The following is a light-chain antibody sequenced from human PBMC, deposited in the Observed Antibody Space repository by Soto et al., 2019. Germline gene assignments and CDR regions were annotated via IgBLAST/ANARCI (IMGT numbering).Light chain of an antibody. V-gene: IGLV1-44*01. CDR1: NSNIGRNP. CDR2: STN. Sequence: QSVLTQPPSASGTPGQRVTMSCSGSNSNIGRNPVNWYQQLPGTAPKVLISSTNQRPSGVPDRFSGSKSGTSASLAISGLQSEDEAAYYCSAWDDSLNGPVFGGGTKLTVL. CDR3: SAWDDSLNGPV. J-gene: IGLJ3*02.